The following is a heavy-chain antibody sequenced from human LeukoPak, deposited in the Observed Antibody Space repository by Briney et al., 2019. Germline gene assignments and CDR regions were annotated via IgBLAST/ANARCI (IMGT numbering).Heavy chain of an antibody. Sequence: GGSLRLSCAASGFTFSSYWMHWVRHAPGKGLVWVSRINSDGSSTNYADSVKGRFTISRDNAKNTLYLQMNSLRAEDTAVYYCARSPVGATTFDYWGQGTLVTVSS. CDR3: ARSPVGATTFDY. V-gene: IGHV3-74*01. J-gene: IGHJ4*02. D-gene: IGHD1-26*01. CDR2: INSDGSST. CDR1: GFTFSSYW.